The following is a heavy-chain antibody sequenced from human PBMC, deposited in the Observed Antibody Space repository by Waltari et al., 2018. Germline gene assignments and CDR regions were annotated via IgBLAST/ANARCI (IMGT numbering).Heavy chain of an antibody. CDR2: IGSGGEPI. CDR3: ATSGPNYYYYMDV. V-gene: IGHV3-48*03. J-gene: IGHJ6*03. D-gene: IGHD6-25*01. Sequence: EVQLVESGGTLVRPGGSLRCSCEASGLRLSNYEMIWVRQAPGWGLEWFSSIGSGGEPIYYADSVKGRFTISRENAKNSLYLQMDRLRAEDTATYYCATSGPNYYYYMDVWGSGTTVTVSS. CDR1: GLRLSNYE.